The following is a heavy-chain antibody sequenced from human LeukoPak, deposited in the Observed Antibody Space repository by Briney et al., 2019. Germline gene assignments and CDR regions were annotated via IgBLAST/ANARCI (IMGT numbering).Heavy chain of an antibody. V-gene: IGHV1-2*02. CDR1: GYTFTGYY. Sequence: ASVKVSCKASGYTFTGYYMHWVRQAPGQGLEWMGWINPNSGGTNYAQKFQGRVTMTRDTSISTAYMELSRLRSDDTAVYYCARGLGYCSGGSCYGSYYYYMDVWGKGTTVTISS. CDR3: ARGLGYCSGGSCYGSYYYYMDV. D-gene: IGHD2-15*01. CDR2: INPNSGGT. J-gene: IGHJ6*03.